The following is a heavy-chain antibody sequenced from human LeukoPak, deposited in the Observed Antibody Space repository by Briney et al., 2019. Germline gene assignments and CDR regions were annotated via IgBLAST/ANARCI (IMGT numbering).Heavy chain of an antibody. V-gene: IGHV1-18*01. CDR3: ARRYYDFWSGYPIYYYYYGMDV. CDR2: ISAYNGNT. J-gene: IGHJ6*02. D-gene: IGHD3-3*01. Sequence: ASVKVSCKASGYTFTSYGISWVRQAPGQGLEWMGWISAYNGNTNYAQKLQGRVTMTTDTSTSTAYMELRSLRSDDTAVYYCARRYYDFWSGYPIYYYYYGMDVWGQGTTVTVSS. CDR1: GYTFTSYG.